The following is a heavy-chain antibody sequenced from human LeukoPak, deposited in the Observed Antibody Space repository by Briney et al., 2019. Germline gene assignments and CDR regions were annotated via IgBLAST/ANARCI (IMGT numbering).Heavy chain of an antibody. V-gene: IGHV3-23*01. D-gene: IGHD3-22*01. CDR3: ARDTDSSGYYLDY. J-gene: IGHJ4*02. Sequence: GGTLRLSCAASGFTFSSYAMSWVRQAPGKGLEWVSVISGSGGITYYEDSVKGRFTISRDNSKNTLYLQMNSLRAEDTAVYYCARDTDSSGYYLDYWGQGTLVTVSS. CDR2: ISGSGGIT. CDR1: GFTFSSYA.